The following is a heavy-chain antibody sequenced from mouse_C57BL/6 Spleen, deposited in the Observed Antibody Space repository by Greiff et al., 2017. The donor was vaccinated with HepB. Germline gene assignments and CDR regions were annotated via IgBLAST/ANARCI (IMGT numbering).Heavy chain of an antibody. CDR2: INYDGSST. J-gene: IGHJ2*01. CDR3: ARPHYYGSFDY. V-gene: IGHV5-16*01. Sequence: EVQLQESEGGLVQPGSSMKLSCTASGFTFSDYYMAWVRQVPEKGLEWVANINYDGSSTYYLDSLKSRFIISRDNAKNILYLQMSSLKSEDTATYYCARPHYYGSFDYWGQGTTLTVSS. CDR1: GFTFSDYY. D-gene: IGHD1-1*01.